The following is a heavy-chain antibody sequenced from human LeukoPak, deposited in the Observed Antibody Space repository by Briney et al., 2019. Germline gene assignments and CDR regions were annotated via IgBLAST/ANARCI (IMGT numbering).Heavy chain of an antibody. D-gene: IGHD5-18*01. CDR2: MNPNSGNT. CDR1: GYTFTSYD. V-gene: IGHV1-8*03. CDR3: ARVGYSYGSYYFDY. Sequence: ASVKVSCKASGYTFTSYDINWVRQATGQGLEWMGWMNPNSGNTGYAQKFQGRVTITRNTSISTAYMELSSLRPEDTAVYYCARVGYSYGSYYFDYWGQGTLVTVSS. J-gene: IGHJ4*02.